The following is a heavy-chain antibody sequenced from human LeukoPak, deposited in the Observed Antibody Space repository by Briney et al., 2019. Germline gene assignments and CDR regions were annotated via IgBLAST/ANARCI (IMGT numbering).Heavy chain of an antibody. CDR3: ASTVSGFGELNY. J-gene: IGHJ4*02. CDR1: GFTFDDYG. Sequence: PGGSLRLSCAASGFTFDDYGMSWVRQAPGKGLEWVSGINWNGGSTGYADSVKGRFTISRDNSKNTLYLQMNSLRAEDMAVYYCASTVSGFGELNYWGQGTLVTVSS. V-gene: IGHV3-20*04. CDR2: INWNGGST. D-gene: IGHD3-10*01.